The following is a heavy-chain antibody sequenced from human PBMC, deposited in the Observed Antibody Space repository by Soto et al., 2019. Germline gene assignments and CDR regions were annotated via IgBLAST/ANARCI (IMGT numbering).Heavy chain of an antibody. CDR1: GFTFGSYW. Sequence: PGGSLRLSCAASGFTFGSYWMSWVRQAPGKGLEWVANIKQDGSEKYYVDSVKGRFTISRDSAKNSLYLQMNSLRAEDTAVYYCARVGIRGSTIFGVVLPYGMDVWGQGTTVTVSS. D-gene: IGHD3-3*01. CDR3: ARVGIRGSTIFGVVLPYGMDV. CDR2: IKQDGSEK. J-gene: IGHJ6*02. V-gene: IGHV3-7*05.